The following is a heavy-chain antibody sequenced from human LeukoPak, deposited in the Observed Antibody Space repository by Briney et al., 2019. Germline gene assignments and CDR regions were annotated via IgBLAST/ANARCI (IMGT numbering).Heavy chain of an antibody. CDR1: GFTFSSYA. V-gene: IGHV3-30*04. CDR2: ISYDGSNK. Sequence: PGRSLRPSCAASGFTFSSYAMHWVRQAPGKGLEWVAVISYDGSNKYYGDSVKGRFTISRDNSKNTLYLQMNSLRAEDTAVYFCARAYNSGWYGDFDYWGQGTLATVSS. CDR3: ARAYNSGWYGDFDY. D-gene: IGHD6-19*01. J-gene: IGHJ4*02.